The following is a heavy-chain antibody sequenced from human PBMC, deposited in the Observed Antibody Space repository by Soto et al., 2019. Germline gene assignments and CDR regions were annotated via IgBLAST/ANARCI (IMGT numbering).Heavy chain of an antibody. CDR2: IYPGDSDT. CDR3: ARHNSGDPDHGFDI. J-gene: IGHJ3*02. D-gene: IGHD7-27*01. CDR1: GYSFTTYW. Sequence: GASLKISCKGSGYSFTTYWIGWVRQMPGKGLELLGIIYPGDSDTRKSPSFQDQVTISADKSISTAYLQWSSLKASDTAIFYCARHNSGDPDHGFDIWGQGTMVTVSS. V-gene: IGHV5-51*01.